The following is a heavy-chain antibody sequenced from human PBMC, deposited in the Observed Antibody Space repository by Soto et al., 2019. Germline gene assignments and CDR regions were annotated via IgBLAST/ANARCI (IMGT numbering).Heavy chain of an antibody. CDR1: GYTFTSYA. CDR3: ARSTIFGVVIVPDFDY. J-gene: IGHJ4*02. V-gene: IGHV1-3*01. D-gene: IGHD3-3*01. Sequence: ASVKVSCKASGYTFTSYAMHWVRQAPGQRLEWMGWINAGNGNTKYSQKFQGRVTITRDTSASTAYMELSSLIPEDTAVYYCARSTIFGVVIVPDFDYWGQGTLVTVSS. CDR2: INAGNGNT.